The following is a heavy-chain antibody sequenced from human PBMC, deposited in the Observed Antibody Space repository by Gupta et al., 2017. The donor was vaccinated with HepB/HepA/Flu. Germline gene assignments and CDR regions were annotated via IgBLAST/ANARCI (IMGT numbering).Heavy chain of an antibody. CDR2: IRGSDDTT. J-gene: IGHJ4*02. D-gene: IGHD2-15*01. V-gene: IGHV3-23*01. Sequence: EVQLLESGGGLVQPGGSLRLSCAASGSTFRSHAMRWLRQAPWKGLEWVSTIRGSDDTTNYADSVKGRFTISRDNSKNTLYLQMNNLRDEDTALYYCAGCSSGGSGGSCYGGYDWGQGTLVTVSS. CDR3: AGCSSGGSGGSCYGGYD. CDR1: GSTFRSHA.